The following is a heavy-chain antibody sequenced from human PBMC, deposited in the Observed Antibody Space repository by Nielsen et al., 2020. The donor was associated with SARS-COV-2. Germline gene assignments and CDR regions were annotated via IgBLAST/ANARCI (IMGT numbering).Heavy chain of an antibody. V-gene: IGHV3-7*03. D-gene: IGHD4-11*01. Sequence: GGSLRLSCAASGFTFSSYWMSWVRQAPGKGLEWVANIKQDGSEKYYVDSVKGRFTISRDNSKNTLYLQMNSLRAEDTAVYYCAKASLGWVTTWDFDLWGRGTLVTVSS. CDR1: GFTFSSYW. CDR2: IKQDGSEK. J-gene: IGHJ2*01. CDR3: AKASLGWVTTWDFDL.